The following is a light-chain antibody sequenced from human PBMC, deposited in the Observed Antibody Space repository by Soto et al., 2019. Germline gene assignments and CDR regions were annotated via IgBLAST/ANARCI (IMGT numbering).Light chain of an antibody. CDR3: QQYNNWLLT. J-gene: IGKJ4*01. Sequence: EIVMTQSPATLSVSPGERATLSCRASQSVSSNLAWYQQKPGQAPRRPIYGASTRATGIPARFSGSGSGTEFPRTISSLQSEDFAVYYCQQYNNWLLTFGGGTKVEIE. CDR1: QSVSSN. V-gene: IGKV3-15*01. CDR2: GAS.